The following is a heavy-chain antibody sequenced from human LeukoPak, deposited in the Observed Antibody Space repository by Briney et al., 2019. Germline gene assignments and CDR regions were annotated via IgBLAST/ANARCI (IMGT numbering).Heavy chain of an antibody. J-gene: IGHJ4*02. Sequence: GGSLRLSCAASGFTFSSYWMSWVRQAPGKGLEWVSSISSSSSYIYYADSVKGRFTISRDNAKNSLYLQMNSLRAEDTAVYYCASGTPGEGIVVVNPYDYWGQGTLVTVSS. V-gene: IGHV3-21*01. CDR3: ASGTPGEGIVVVNPYDY. CDR2: ISSSSSYI. D-gene: IGHD3-22*01. CDR1: GFTFSSYW.